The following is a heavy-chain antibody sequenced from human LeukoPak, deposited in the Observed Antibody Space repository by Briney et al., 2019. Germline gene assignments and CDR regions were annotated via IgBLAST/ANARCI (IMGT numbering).Heavy chain of an antibody. CDR3: ARDSLPYDIVVVAATGFDY. CDR2: INHGGST. J-gene: IGHJ4*02. Sequence: SETLSLTCAVYGGSFSSYYWSWIRQPPGKGLEWIGEINHGGSTNYNPSLKTPVTISVDTSKNQFSLQLSSVTAAETAVYYCARDSLPYDIVVVAATGFDYWGQGTLVTVSS. CDR1: GGSFSSYY. D-gene: IGHD2-15*01. V-gene: IGHV4-34*01.